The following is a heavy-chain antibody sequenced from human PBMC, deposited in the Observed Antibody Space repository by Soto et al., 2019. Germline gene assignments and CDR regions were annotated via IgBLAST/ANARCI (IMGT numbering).Heavy chain of an antibody. Sequence: GGDLIQPGGSLRLSCAASGFTVSSDSMTWVRQAPGKGLEWISIIYSDNNTDYAGSVKGRFSISRDTSKNILYLQMNSLRAEDTAEYYCARHYSAMGVWGQGTTVTVSS. J-gene: IGHJ6*02. CDR3: ARHYSAMGV. CDR2: IYSDNNT. CDR1: GFTVSSDS. V-gene: IGHV3-53*01.